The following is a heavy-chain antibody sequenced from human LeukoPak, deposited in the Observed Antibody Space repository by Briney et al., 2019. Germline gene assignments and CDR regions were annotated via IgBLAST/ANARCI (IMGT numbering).Heavy chain of an antibody. CDR1: GFTFSSYS. V-gene: IGHV3-48*04. CDR3: ARDFARPSYYYDSSGVQH. CDR2: ISSSSSTI. Sequence: GGSLRLSCAASGFTFSSYSMNWVRQAPGKGLEWVSYISSSSSTIYYADSVKGRFTISRDNAKNSLYLQMNSLRAEDTAVYYCARDFARPSYYYDSSGVQHWGQGTLVTVSS. D-gene: IGHD3-22*01. J-gene: IGHJ1*01.